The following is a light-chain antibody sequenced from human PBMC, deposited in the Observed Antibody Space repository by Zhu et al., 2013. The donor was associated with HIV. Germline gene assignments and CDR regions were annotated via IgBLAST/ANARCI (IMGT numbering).Light chain of an antibody. V-gene: IGKV1-27*01. J-gene: IGKJ4*01. CDR3: QHVKSYPLT. CDR2: ATS. CDR1: QGIGNY. Sequence: DIQMTQSPSSLSASIGDRVTITCRASQGIGNYLAWYQQRPGKPPKLLISATSTLQSGVPSRFSGSGSGTGFTLTISSLQPEDFATYSCQHVKSYPLTFGGGTKVEIK.